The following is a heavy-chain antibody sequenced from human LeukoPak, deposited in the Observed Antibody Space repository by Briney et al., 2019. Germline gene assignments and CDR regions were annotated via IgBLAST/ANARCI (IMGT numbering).Heavy chain of an antibody. V-gene: IGHV1-46*01. J-gene: IGHJ4*02. Sequence: ASVKVSCKASRYTLTSYYMHWVRQAPGQGLEWMGIINPSGGSTSYAQKFQGRVTMTRDTSTSTVYMELSSLRSEDSAVYYCARDYYYGSGSYILWGEGTLVTVSS. D-gene: IGHD3-10*01. CDR2: INPSGGST. CDR1: RYTLTSYY. CDR3: ARDYYYGSGSYIL.